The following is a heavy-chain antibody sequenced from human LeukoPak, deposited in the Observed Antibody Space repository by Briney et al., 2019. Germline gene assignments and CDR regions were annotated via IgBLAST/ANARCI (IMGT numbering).Heavy chain of an antibody. CDR1: GFTVSSNY. Sequence: GGCLRLSCAASGFTVSSNYMSWVRPAPGKGLEWGSVIYGGGSTYYAASVKGRFTISRDNSKNTLYLQMSSLRAEDTAVYYCARRGGYNLYWGQGALVTVSS. D-gene: IGHD5-24*01. CDR2: IYGGGST. V-gene: IGHV3-53*01. J-gene: IGHJ4*02. CDR3: ARRGGYNLY.